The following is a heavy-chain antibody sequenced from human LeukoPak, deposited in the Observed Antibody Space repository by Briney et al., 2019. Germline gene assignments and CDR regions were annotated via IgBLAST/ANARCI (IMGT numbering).Heavy chain of an antibody. J-gene: IGHJ4*02. D-gene: IGHD3-16*01. Sequence: GGSLRLSCAASGFTFSSYAMSWVRQAPGKGLEWVSVIYSGGSTYYADSVKGRFTISRDNSKNTLYLQMNSLRAEDTAVYYCARLLGGGGPFDYWGQGTLVTVSS. CDR1: GFTFSSYA. V-gene: IGHV3-66*04. CDR2: IYSGGST. CDR3: ARLLGGGGPFDY.